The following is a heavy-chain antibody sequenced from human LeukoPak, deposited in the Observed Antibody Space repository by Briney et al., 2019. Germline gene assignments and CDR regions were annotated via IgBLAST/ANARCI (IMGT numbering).Heavy chain of an antibody. J-gene: IGHJ4*02. V-gene: IGHV3-49*04. Sequence: PGRSLILSCTASGFTFGEYSMSWVRQAPGKGPEWVGFIRKQDGTTEYAASVRGRFTISRDESNRIAYLQMNSLKTEDTAVYHCNRWHISGVSYSNVWGQGTLVTVSS. D-gene: IGHD2-15*01. CDR2: IRKQDGTT. CDR3: NRWHISGVSYSNV. CDR1: GFTFGEYS.